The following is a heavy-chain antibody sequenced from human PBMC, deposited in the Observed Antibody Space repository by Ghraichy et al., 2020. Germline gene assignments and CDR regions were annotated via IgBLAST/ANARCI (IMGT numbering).Heavy chain of an antibody. CDR2: INHSGST. J-gene: IGHJ4*02. Sequence: SETLSLTCAVYGGSFSGYYWSWIRQPPGKGLEWIGEINHSGSTNYNPSLKSRVTISVDTSKNQFSLKLSSVTAADTAVYYCARGGPYYYGSGRGLEDDYFDKWGQGTLVTVSS. V-gene: IGHV4-34*01. CDR3: ARGGPYYYGSGRGLEDDYFDK. CDR1: GGSFSGYY. D-gene: IGHD3-10*01.